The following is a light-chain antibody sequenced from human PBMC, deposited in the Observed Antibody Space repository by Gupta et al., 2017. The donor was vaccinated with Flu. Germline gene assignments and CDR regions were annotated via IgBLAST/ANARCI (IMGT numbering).Light chain of an antibody. CDR1: QGVSSSY. J-gene: IGKJ5*01. Sequence: RFWAPGDRTAPHCRAGQGVSSSYVAWYKQKPCQAPRLLIYDASSRDTGIPDRFSGSGSGKDVTLTISRREPEDFAVYYCQQDRSSPPLTFGQGTRVEIK. CDR3: QQDRSSPPLT. V-gene: IGKV3-20*01. CDR2: DAS.